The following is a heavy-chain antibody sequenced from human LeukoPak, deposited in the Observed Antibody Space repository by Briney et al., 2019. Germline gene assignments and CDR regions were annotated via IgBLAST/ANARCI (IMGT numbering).Heavy chain of an antibody. CDR2: IYYSGST. Sequence: PSETLSLTCTVSGGSISSSPYYWGWIRQPPGTGLEWIGSIYYSGSTYYNPPLKSRVTISVDTFKNQFSLRLSSVTAADTAVYYCARDPRGNSWNDYYYYMDVWGKGTTVTVSS. J-gene: IGHJ6*03. D-gene: IGHD1-1*01. V-gene: IGHV4-39*07. CDR1: GGSISSSPYY. CDR3: ARDPRGNSWNDYYYYMDV.